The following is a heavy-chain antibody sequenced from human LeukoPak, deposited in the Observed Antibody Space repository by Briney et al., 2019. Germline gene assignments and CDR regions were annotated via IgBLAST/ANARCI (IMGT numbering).Heavy chain of an antibody. Sequence: ASVKVSCKASGGTFSSYAISWVRQAPGQGLEWMGGIIPIFGTANYAQKFQGRVTITADESTSTAYMELSSLRSEDTAVYYCARGYCSSTSCYLAYWGQGTLVTVSS. V-gene: IGHV1-69*13. D-gene: IGHD2-2*01. CDR1: GGTFSSYA. CDR2: IIPIFGTA. J-gene: IGHJ4*02. CDR3: ARGYCSSTSCYLAY.